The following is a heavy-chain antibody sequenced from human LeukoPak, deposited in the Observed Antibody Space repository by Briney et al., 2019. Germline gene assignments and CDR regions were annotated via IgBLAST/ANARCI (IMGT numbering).Heavy chain of an antibody. CDR1: GYTFTGYY. D-gene: IGHD5-12*01. J-gene: IGHJ4*02. CDR3: ARDVDIVATIRGYYFDY. V-gene: IGHV1-2*02. Sequence: ASVKVSCKASGYTFTGYYMHWVRQAPGQGLEWMGWINPNSGGTNYAQKFQGRVTMTRDTSISTAYMELSRLRSDDTAVHYCARDVDIVATIRGYYFDYWGQGTLVTVSS. CDR2: INPNSGGT.